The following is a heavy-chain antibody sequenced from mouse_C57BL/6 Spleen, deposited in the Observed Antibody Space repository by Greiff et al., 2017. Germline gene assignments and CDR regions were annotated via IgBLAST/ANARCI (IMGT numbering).Heavy chain of an antibody. J-gene: IGHJ1*03. CDR2: MDPSDSYT. Sequence: QVQLQQPGAELVMPGASVKLSCKASGYTFTRYWMHWVKLRPGQGLAWIGEMDPSDSYTNYNQHFKGKSTWTVDKSSSTAYMQLSSLTSEDSAVYYCARRNERYFDVWGTGTTVTVSS. CDR1: GYTFTRYW. CDR3: ARRNERYFDV. V-gene: IGHV1-69*01.